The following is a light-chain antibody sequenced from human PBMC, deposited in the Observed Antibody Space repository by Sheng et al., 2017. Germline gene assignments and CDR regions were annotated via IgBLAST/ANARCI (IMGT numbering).Light chain of an antibody. Sequence: EIVLTQSPGTLSLSPGDRATLSCRASQSVGSPFLAWYQQKLGQAPRLLIYHGSSRASGVPDRFSGSGSGTDFTLTISRLEPEDFAVYYCQQYTGSVSFGGRDQGWRSN. CDR2: HGS. CDR3: QQYTGSVS. J-gene: IGKJ4*01. CDR1: QSVGSPF. V-gene: IGKV3-20*01.